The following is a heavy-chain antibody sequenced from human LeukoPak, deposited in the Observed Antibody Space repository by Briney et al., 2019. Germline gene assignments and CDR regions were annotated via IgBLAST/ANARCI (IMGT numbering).Heavy chain of an antibody. CDR2: ISGSGGST. Sequence: QPGGSLRLSCAASGFTFSSYAMSWVRQAPGKGLEWVSTISGSGGSTYYADSVKGRFTISRDNSKNTLYLQMNSLRAEDTAVYYCAKGTCSSPSCFPYYFDYWGQGTLVTVSS. D-gene: IGHD2-2*01. CDR3: AKGTCSSPSCFPYYFDY. CDR1: GFTFSSYA. V-gene: IGHV3-23*01. J-gene: IGHJ4*02.